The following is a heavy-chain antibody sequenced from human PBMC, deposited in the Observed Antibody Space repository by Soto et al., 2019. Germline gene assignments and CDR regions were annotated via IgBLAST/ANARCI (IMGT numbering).Heavy chain of an antibody. V-gene: IGHV3-23*01. CDR1: GFTFSSYA. CDR3: AKDLNYDFWSGSFDY. D-gene: IGHD3-3*01. Sequence: EVQLLESGGGLVQPGGSLRLSCAASGFTFSSYAMSWVRQAPGKGLEWVSAISGSGGSTYYADSVKGRFTISSDNSKNTLYLQMNSLRAEDTAVYYCAKDLNYDFWSGSFDYWGQGTLVTVSS. CDR2: ISGSGGST. J-gene: IGHJ4*02.